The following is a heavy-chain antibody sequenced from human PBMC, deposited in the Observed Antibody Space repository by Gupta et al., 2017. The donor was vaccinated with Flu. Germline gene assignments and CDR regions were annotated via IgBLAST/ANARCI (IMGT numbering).Heavy chain of an antibody. CDR3: VKDILEITTAGLLGCMDG. D-gene: IGHD6-13*01. CDR1: GFTFDDYA. V-gene: IGHV3-9*01. J-gene: IGHJ6*02. Sequence: EVQLVESGGGLVQPGRSLRLSCAASGFTFDDYAMHWVRQVPGKGLEWVSGISWNSGTIDYADSVKGRFSISRDNAKNSLYLQMNSLRAEDTALYYCVKDILEITTAGLLGCMDGGGQGTTVTVSS. CDR2: ISWNSGTI.